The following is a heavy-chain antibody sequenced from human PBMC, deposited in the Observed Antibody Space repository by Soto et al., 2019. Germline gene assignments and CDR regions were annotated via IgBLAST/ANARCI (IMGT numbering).Heavy chain of an antibody. J-gene: IGHJ1*01. V-gene: IGHV4-4*07. CDR3: ARESGENWTYEAH. Sequence: QVQQLESGPGLVKPWDTLSLTCTVSGAYVSDFSLSWIRQPAGKGLGWIGRITVNGITQYTPSFRSRVTMSMDTSRNQFSLNLQSAPAADTALYYCARESGENWTYEAHWGQGTLVTVSS. CDR2: ITVNGIT. D-gene: IGHD1-7*01. CDR1: GAYVSDFS.